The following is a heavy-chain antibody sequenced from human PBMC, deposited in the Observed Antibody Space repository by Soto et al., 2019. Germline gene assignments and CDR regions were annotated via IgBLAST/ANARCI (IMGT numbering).Heavy chain of an antibody. V-gene: IGHV1-46*01. Sequence: ASVNVSCKASGYTFSNYYMHWVRQVPGHGLEWMGIINPSGGGTTYAQRFRGRLTVTRDTSTSTVYMELSRLRSDDTAIYFCARAPQYGSAGYYYNFWGQGTLVTVS. D-gene: IGHD3-10*01. CDR3: ARAPQYGSAGYYYNF. J-gene: IGHJ4*02. CDR1: GYTFSNYY. CDR2: INPSGGGT.